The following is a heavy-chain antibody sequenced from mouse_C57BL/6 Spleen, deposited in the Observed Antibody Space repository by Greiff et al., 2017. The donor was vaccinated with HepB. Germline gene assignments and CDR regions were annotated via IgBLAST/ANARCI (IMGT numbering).Heavy chain of an antibody. CDR1: GYAFSSSW. Sequence: QVQLQQSGPELVKPGASVKISCKASGYAFSSSWMNWVKQRPGKGLEWIGRIYPGDGDTNYNGKFKGKATLTADKSSSTAYMQLSSLTSEDSAVYVCARSGDGYYYAMDYWGQGTSVTVSS. V-gene: IGHV1-82*01. CDR3: ARSGDGYYYAMDY. J-gene: IGHJ4*01. CDR2: IYPGDGDT. D-gene: IGHD2-3*01.